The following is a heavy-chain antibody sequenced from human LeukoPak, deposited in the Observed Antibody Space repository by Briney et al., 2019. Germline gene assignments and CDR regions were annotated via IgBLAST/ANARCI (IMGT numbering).Heavy chain of an antibody. CDR1: GITISDAW. D-gene: IGHD5-18*01. V-gene: IGHV3-15*01. Sequence: GGSLRLSCEASGITISDAWMSWVRQAPGKGLGWVGRIKSKSAGGTTDHAAPVKGRFTISRDDSKNTLYLQMNSLTIEDTAVYYCVTPPDWGQGTLVTVSS. CDR3: VTPPD. CDR2: IKSKSAGGTT. J-gene: IGHJ4*02.